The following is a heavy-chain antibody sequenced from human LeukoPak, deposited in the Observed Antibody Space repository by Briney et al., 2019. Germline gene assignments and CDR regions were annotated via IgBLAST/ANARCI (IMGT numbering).Heavy chain of an antibody. Sequence: GGSLRLSCAASRFTIGSYWMSWVRQAPGKGLEWVASIKEEGSEKHYVDSVKGRFTISRDNAKNSLYLQMNSLRAEDTAVYYCARGHYQLSWGQGILVTVSS. J-gene: IGHJ5*02. D-gene: IGHD2-2*01. CDR1: RFTIGSYW. V-gene: IGHV3-7*01. CDR2: IKEEGSEK. CDR3: ARGHYQLS.